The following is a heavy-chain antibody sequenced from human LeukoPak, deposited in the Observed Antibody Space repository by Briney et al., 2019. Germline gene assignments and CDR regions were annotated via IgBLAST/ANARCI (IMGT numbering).Heavy chain of an antibody. CDR3: AKCPGDCSSTAGFQH. J-gene: IGHJ1*01. Sequence: GGSLRLSCAASGFTFSSYAMSWVRQAPGKGLEWVSAISGSGGSTYYADSVKGRFTISRDNSKNTLYLQMNSLRAEDTAVYYCAKCPGDCSSTAGFQHWGQGTLVTVSS. D-gene: IGHD2-2*01. V-gene: IGHV3-23*01. CDR2: ISGSGGST. CDR1: GFTFSSYA.